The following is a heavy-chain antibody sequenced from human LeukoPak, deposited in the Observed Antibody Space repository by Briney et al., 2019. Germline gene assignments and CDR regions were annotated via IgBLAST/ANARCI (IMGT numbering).Heavy chain of an antibody. D-gene: IGHD3-22*01. CDR1: GYTFTGYY. J-gene: IGHJ3*02. CDR3: ASSYDSSGYYYFDAFDI. CDR2: INPNSGGT. V-gene: IGHV1-2*02. Sequence: ASVKVSCKASGYTFTGYYMHWVRQAPGQGLEWMGWINPNSGGTNYAQKFQGRVTMTRDTSISTACMELSRLRSDDTAVYYCASSYDSSGYYYFDAFDIWGQGTMVTVSS.